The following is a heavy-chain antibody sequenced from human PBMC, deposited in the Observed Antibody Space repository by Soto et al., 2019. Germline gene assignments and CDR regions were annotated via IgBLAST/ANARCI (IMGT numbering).Heavy chain of an antibody. CDR3: ARAPSKNIVVVVAATAAFDI. J-gene: IGHJ3*02. D-gene: IGHD2-15*01. Sequence: PWGSLRLSCEASGFTLSSYGRSWVRQATGKGLEWVSAISGSGGSTYYADSVKGRFTISRDNSKNTLYLQMNSLRAEDTAVYYCARAPSKNIVVVVAATAAFDIWGQGTMVTVSS. CDR1: GFTLSSYG. CDR2: ISGSGGST. V-gene: IGHV3-23*01.